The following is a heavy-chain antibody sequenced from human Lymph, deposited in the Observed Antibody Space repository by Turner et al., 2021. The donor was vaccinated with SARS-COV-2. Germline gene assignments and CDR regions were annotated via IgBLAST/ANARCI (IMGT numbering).Heavy chain of an antibody. CDR3: ARKGSNSYYFDY. Sequence: EVQLVQSGAEVKKPGASPKIACKGSGYSFTDYWIGWVRQRPGKGLEGMGIIYPGDSDTRYSPSFQGQVTISADKSISTAYLQWSSLKASDTAMYYCARKGSNSYYFDYWGQGTLVTVSS. V-gene: IGHV5-51*01. CDR1: GYSFTDYW. D-gene: IGHD6-6*01. CDR2: IYPGDSDT. J-gene: IGHJ4*02.